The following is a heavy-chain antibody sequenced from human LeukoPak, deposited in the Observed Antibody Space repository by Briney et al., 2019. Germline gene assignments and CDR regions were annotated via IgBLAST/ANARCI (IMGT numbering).Heavy chain of an antibody. CDR2: ISYDGSNK. Sequence: GGSLRLSRAASGFTFSSYSMNWVRQAPGKGLEWVAVISYDGSNKYYADSVKGRFTISRDNSKNTLYLQMNSLRAEDTAVYYCARGPYYDFWSTPRYWFDPWGQGTLVTVSS. D-gene: IGHD3-3*01. V-gene: IGHV3-30*03. J-gene: IGHJ5*02. CDR1: GFTFSSYS. CDR3: ARGPYYDFWSTPRYWFDP.